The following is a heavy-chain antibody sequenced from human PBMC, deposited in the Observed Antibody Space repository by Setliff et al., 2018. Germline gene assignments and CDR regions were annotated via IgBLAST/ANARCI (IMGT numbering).Heavy chain of an antibody. Sequence: WASVKVSCKASGYTFTNYGISWVRQAPGQGPEWMGWISASNGNTNSAQKLQGRVTMTTDTSTSTAYMELRSLRSDDTAVYYCARDSPTVVTHIRAFDIWGQGTMVTVSS. CDR3: ARDSPTVVTHIRAFDI. V-gene: IGHV1-18*01. J-gene: IGHJ3*02. CDR1: GYTFTNYG. D-gene: IGHD4-17*01. CDR2: ISASNGNT.